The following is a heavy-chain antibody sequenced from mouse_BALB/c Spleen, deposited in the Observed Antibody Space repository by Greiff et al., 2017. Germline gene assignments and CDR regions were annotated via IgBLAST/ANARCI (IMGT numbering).Heavy chain of an antibody. CDR1: GFTFSSFG. D-gene: IGHD2-1*01. J-gene: IGHJ2*01. Sequence: EVQVVESGGGLVQPGGSRKLSCAASGFTFSSFGMHWVRQAPEKGLEWVAYISSGSSTIYYADTVKGRFTISRANPKNTLFLQMTSLRSEDTAMYYCARRYYGNYENYFDYWGQGTTLTVSS. CDR2: ISSGSSTI. CDR3: ARRYYGNYENYFDY. V-gene: IGHV5-17*02.